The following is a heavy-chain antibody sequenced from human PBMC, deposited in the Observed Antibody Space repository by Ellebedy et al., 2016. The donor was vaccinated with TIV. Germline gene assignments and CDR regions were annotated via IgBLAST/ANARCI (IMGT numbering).Heavy chain of an antibody. V-gene: IGHV3-23*01. CDR1: GFTFSSYA. CDR2: ISGSGGST. D-gene: IGHD3-22*01. CDR3: AKGSDYYDSSGYSTDFGY. J-gene: IGHJ4*02. Sequence: GESLKISCAASGFTFSSYAMSWVRQAPGKGLEWVSAISGSGGSTYYADSVKGRFTISRDNSENTLYLQMNSLRAEDTAVYYCAKGSDYYDSSGYSTDFGYWGQGTLVTVSS.